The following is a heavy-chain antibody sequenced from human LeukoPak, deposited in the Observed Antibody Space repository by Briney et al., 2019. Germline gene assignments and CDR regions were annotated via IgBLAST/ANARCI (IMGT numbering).Heavy chain of an antibody. CDR2: VYRSGST. CDR1: GYSISSDYY. CDR3: AAPGGGDSFDI. J-gene: IGHJ3*02. V-gene: IGHV4-38-2*01. Sequence: SETLSLTCAVSGYSISSDYYWGWIRQPPGKGLEWIGSVYRSGSTYYKPSLKSRVTIPVDTSKNQVSLNLRSVTAADTAVYYCAAPGGGDSFDIWGQGTMVTVSS. D-gene: IGHD2-15*01.